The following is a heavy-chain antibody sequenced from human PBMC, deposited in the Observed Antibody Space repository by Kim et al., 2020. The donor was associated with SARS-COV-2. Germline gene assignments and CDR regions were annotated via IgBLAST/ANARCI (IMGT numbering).Heavy chain of an antibody. CDR2: INHSGST. V-gene: IGHV4-34*01. J-gene: IGHJ6*02. CDR1: GGSFSGYY. Sequence: SETLSLTCAVYGGSFSGYYWSWIRQPPGKGLEWIGEINHSGSTNYNPSLKSRVTISVDTSKNQFSLKLSSVTAADTAVYYCARGSKYYGSGSYYTSSRGNYYYYGMDVWGQGTTVTVSS. CDR3: ARGSKYYGSGSYYTSSRGNYYYYGMDV. D-gene: IGHD3-10*01.